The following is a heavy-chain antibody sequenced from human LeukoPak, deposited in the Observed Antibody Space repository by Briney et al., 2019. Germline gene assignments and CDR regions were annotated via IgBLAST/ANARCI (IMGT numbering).Heavy chain of an antibody. CDR3: ARGLFSGSATPLDY. CDR2: INPNSGGT. D-gene: IGHD3-10*01. V-gene: IGHV1-2*02. J-gene: IGHJ4*02. CDR1: GYTFTGYY. Sequence: GASVKVSCKASGYTFTGYYMHWVRQAPGRGLEWMGWINPNSGGTNYAQKFQGRVTMTRDTSISTAYMELSRLRSDDTAVYYCARGLFSGSATPLDYWGQGTLVTVSS.